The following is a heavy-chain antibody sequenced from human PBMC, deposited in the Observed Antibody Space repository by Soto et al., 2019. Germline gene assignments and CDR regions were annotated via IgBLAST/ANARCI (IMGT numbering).Heavy chain of an antibody. CDR3: AREKSYGMDV. CDR2: INSGGGST. Sequence: ASVKVSCKASGYTFTNYYIYWVRQAPGQGLEWMGIINSGGGSTSYAQKFQGRVTMTRDTSISTAYMELSSLRSEDTAAYYCAREKSYGMDVWGQGTTVTV. V-gene: IGHV1-46*01. J-gene: IGHJ6*02. CDR1: GYTFTNYY.